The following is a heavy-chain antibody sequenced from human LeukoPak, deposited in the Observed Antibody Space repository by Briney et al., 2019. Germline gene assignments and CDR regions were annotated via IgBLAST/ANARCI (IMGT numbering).Heavy chain of an antibody. V-gene: IGHV4-39*07. D-gene: IGHD4-11*01. CDR2: TYYSGITIGST. CDR3: AMTTTVTTFRYAFDI. Sequence: SETLSLTCTVSGGSIRSSSYYCGWIRQPPGKGLEWIGITYYSGITIGSTYHSPSLKSRVTTSVDTSKNQFSLKMRSVTAADTAVYYCAMTTTVTTFRYAFDIWGQGTMVTVSS. CDR1: GGSIRSSSYY. J-gene: IGHJ3*02.